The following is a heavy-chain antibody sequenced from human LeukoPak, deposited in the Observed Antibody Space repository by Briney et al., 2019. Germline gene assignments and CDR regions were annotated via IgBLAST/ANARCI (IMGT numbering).Heavy chain of an antibody. Sequence: TGGSLRLSCAASGLTFSSYWMHWVRQAPGKGLVWVSRINSDGSSTSYADSVKGRFTISRDNAKNSLYLQMNSLRDEDTAVYYCASGSGSGWYRGLDYWGQGTLVTVSS. D-gene: IGHD6-19*01. CDR1: GLTFSSYW. CDR2: INSDGSST. CDR3: ASGSGSGWYRGLDY. V-gene: IGHV3-74*01. J-gene: IGHJ4*02.